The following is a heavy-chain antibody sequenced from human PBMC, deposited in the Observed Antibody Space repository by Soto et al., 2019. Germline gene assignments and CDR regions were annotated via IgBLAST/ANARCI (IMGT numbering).Heavy chain of an antibody. Sequence: NPSETLSLTCTVSGGSISSSSYYWGWIRQPPGKGLEWIGSIYYSGSTYYNPSLKSRVTITRDMSTSTAYMELSSLRSEDTAVYYCAANPYYYDSSGYYLDYWGQGTLVTVSS. D-gene: IGHD3-22*01. CDR3: AANPYYYDSSGYYLDY. J-gene: IGHJ4*02. CDR2: IYYSGST. CDR1: GGSISSSSYY. V-gene: IGHV4-39*07.